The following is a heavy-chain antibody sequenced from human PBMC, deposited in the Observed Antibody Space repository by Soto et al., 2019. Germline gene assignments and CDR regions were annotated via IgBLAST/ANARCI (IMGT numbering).Heavy chain of an antibody. Sequence: SETLSLTCAVYGGSFSGYYWSWIRQPPGKGLEWIGEINHSGSTNYNPSLKSRVTISVDTSKNQFSLKLSSVTAADTAVYYCARGKRMVRGVIIDYWGQGTLVTVSS. CDR2: INHSGST. V-gene: IGHV4-34*01. CDR3: ARGKRMVRGVIIDY. J-gene: IGHJ4*02. CDR1: GGSFSGYY. D-gene: IGHD3-10*01.